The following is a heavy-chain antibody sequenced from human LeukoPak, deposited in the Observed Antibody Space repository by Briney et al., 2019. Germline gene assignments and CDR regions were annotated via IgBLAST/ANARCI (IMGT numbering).Heavy chain of an antibody. CDR3: ARVRGKYSSSWYFDY. CDR1: GFTFSNYN. Sequence: GGSLRLSCAASGFTFSNYNMNWVRQAPGKGLEWVSSIRSSTTYVYYADSVKGRFTISRDNAKNSLYLQMNSLRAEDTAVYYCARVRGKYSSSWYFDYWGQGTLVTVSS. CDR2: IRSSTTYV. V-gene: IGHV3-21*01. D-gene: IGHD6-13*01. J-gene: IGHJ4*02.